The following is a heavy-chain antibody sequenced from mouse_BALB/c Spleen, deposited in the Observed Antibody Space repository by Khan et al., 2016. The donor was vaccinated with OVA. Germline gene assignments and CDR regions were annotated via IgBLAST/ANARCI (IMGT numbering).Heavy chain of an antibody. D-gene: IGHD2-10*01. CDR2: INTNTGEP. CDR1: GYTFTNYG. J-gene: IGHJ4*01. CDR3: ARPPYFSYVMVY. V-gene: IGHV9-3-1*01. Sequence: QIQLVQSGPELKKPGETVKISCKASGYTFTNYGSNWVKQAPGKGLQWMGWINTNTGEPTYAVDFKGRFAFSLETSASTAYLQINNLKNEDTATYFCARPPYFSYVMVYWGQGTSVTVSS.